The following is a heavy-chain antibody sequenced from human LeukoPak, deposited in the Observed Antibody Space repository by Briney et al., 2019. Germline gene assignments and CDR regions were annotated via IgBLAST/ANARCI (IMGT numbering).Heavy chain of an antibody. CDR3: ARQLFTTSRHFDS. J-gene: IGHJ4*02. Sequence: PSETLSLTCGVSGYSISSGYYWGWIRQPPGKGLQWIGTIYHTGSTYYKPSLKSRVTISVDTSKNQFSLKLSSVTAADTAVYYCARQLFTTSRHFDSWGQGTLVTVSP. CDR2: IYHTGST. D-gene: IGHD2-2*01. CDR1: GYSISSGYY. V-gene: IGHV4-38-2*01.